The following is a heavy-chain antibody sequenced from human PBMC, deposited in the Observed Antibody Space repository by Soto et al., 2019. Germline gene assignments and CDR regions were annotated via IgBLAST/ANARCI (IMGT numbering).Heavy chain of an antibody. D-gene: IGHD3-22*01. V-gene: IGHV1-46*01. CDR3: AKTYDGSGQPSHWFAP. CDR2: MKPSGDST. J-gene: IGHJ5*02. Sequence: GASVKVSCKASGYTFTNYYMHWVRQVPGQGLEWLGVMKPSGDSTTNAQRFQGRVTMTRDTSTSTVYMELGSLRADDTAVYYCAKTYDGSGQPSHWFAPWGQGTPVTVSS. CDR1: GYTFTNYY.